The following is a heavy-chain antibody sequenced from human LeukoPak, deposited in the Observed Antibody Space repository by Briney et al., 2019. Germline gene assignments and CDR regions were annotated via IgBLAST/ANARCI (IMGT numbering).Heavy chain of an antibody. CDR2: INPNSGGT. CDR3: ALLGDGYNDAFDI. J-gene: IGHJ3*02. CDR1: GYIFTGYY. D-gene: IGHD5-24*01. V-gene: IGHV1-2*04. Sequence: ASVKVSCKASGYIFTGYYMHWVRQAPGQGLEWMGWINPNSGGTNYAQKFQGWVTMTRDTSISTAYMELSRLRSDDTAAYYCALLGDGYNDAFDIWGQGTMVTVSS.